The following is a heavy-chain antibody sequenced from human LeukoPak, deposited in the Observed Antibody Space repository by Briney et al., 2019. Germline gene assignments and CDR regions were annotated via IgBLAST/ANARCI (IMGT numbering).Heavy chain of an antibody. D-gene: IGHD3-10*01. V-gene: IGHV4-34*01. CDR1: GGSFSGYY. CDR3: ARGRVPPSPEKRGSWHFDY. J-gene: IGHJ4*02. Sequence: SETLSLTCAVYGGSFSGYYWSWIRQPPVKGLEWIGEINHSGSTNYNPSLKSRVTISVDTSKNQFSLKLSSVTAADTAVYYCARGRVPPSPEKRGSWHFDYWGQGTLVTVSS. CDR2: INHSGST.